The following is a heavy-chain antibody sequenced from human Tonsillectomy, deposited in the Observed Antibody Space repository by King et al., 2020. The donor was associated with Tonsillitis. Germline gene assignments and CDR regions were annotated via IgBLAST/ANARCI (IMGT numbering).Heavy chain of an antibody. CDR3: AGADLYSYVYEIGY. V-gene: IGHV4-4*02. J-gene: IGHJ4*02. CDR1: GGSFSGSNW. D-gene: IGHD5-18*01. Sequence: QLQESGPGLVKPSGTLSLTCDVSGGSFSGSNWWSWVRQPPGKGLEWIGEIYHSGSTNYNPSLKSRVTISVDKSKNPFSLKLRSVTAADTAVYYCAGADLYSYVYEIGYWGQGTLVTVSS. CDR2: IYHSGST.